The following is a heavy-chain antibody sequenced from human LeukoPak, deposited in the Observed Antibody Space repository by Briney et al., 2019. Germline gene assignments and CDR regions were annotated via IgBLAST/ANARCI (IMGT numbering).Heavy chain of an antibody. CDR1: GFTFSSYS. J-gene: IGHJ4*02. D-gene: IGHD3-10*01. Sequence: GGSLRLSCAASGFTFSSYSMNWVRQAPGKGLEWVSYISSSSSTIYYADSVKGRFTISRDNAKNSLYLQMNSLRAEDTAVYYCASYYGSGSYSIGFDYWGQGTLVTVSS. V-gene: IGHV3-48*04. CDR2: ISSSSSTI. CDR3: ASYYGSGSYSIGFDY.